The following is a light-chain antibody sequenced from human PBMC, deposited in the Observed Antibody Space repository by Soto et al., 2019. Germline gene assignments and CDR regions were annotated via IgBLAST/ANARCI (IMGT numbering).Light chain of an antibody. V-gene: IGKV1-5*01. CDR2: DAS. CDR3: QQYNSYPWT. J-gene: IGKJ1*01. CDR1: QSISSW. Sequence: DRVTITCRASQSISSWLAWYRQKPGKAPRLLIHDASSLESGVPSRFSGSGSGTEFTLTISSLQPDDSATYYCQQYNSYPWTFGQGTKVDIK.